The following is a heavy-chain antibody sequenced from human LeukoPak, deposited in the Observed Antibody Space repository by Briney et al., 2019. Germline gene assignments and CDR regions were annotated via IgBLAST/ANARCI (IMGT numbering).Heavy chain of an antibody. CDR2: ISSSSSYI. CDR3: ARDISSSWPNWFDP. Sequence: PGGSLRLSCAASGFTFSSYSMNWVRQAPGKGLEWVSSISSSSSYIYYADSVKGRFTISRDNSKNTLYLQMNSLRAEDTAVYYCARDISSSWPNWFDPWGQGTLVTASS. D-gene: IGHD6-13*01. J-gene: IGHJ5*02. V-gene: IGHV3-21*01. CDR1: GFTFSSYS.